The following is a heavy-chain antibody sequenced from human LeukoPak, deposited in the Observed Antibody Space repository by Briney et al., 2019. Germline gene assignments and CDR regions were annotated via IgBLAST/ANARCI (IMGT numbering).Heavy chain of an antibody. CDR2: ISYDGSNK. CDR3: AKGRDGDY. V-gene: IGHV3-30*18. D-gene: IGHD6-6*01. Sequence: GGSLRLSCAASGFTFSSCGMHWVRQAPGKGLEWVAVISYDGSNKYYADSVKGRFTISRDNSKNTLYLQMNSLRAEDTAVYYCAKGRDGDYWGQGTLVTVSS. J-gene: IGHJ4*02. CDR1: GFTFSSCG.